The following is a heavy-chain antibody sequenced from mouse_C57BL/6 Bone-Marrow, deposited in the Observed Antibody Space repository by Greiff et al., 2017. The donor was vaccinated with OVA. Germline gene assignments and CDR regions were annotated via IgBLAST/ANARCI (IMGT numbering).Heavy chain of an antibody. CDR1: EYEFPSHD. CDR2: INSDGGST. V-gene: IGHV5-2*01. CDR3: ARRGSEGEFAY. Sequence: EVKVVESGGGLVQPGESLKLSCESNEYEFPSHDMSWVRKTPEKRLELVAAINSDGGSTYYPDTMERRFIISRDNTKKTLYLQMSSLRSEDTAWYYCARRGSEGEFAYWGQGTLVTVSA. J-gene: IGHJ3*01.